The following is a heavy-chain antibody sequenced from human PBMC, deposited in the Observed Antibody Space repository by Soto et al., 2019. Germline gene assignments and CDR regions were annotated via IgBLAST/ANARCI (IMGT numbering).Heavy chain of an antibody. CDR2: ISSSSSYI. Sequence: GGSLRLSCAASGFTFSSYSMNWVRQAPGKGLEWVSSISSSSSYIYYADSVKGQFTMSRDNAKNSPYLQMNSLRAEDTAVYYCARPPSGLRRNIWGQGTLVTVSS. V-gene: IGHV3-21*01. J-gene: IGHJ4*02. CDR1: GFTFSSYS. CDR3: ARPPSGLRRNI. D-gene: IGHD5-12*01.